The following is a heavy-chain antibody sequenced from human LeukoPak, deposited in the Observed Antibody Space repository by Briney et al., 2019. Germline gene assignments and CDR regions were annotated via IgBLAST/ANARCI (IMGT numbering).Heavy chain of an antibody. V-gene: IGHV4-31*03. CDR3: ARASSYTGHLGW. Sequence: PSETLSLTCTVSGGSISSGGYYWNWIRQHPGKGLEWIGYIYYSGSAFYNPSLKSRVTISVDTSKNRFSLKLSSVTAADTAVYYCARASSYTGHLGWWGQGTLVTVSS. J-gene: IGHJ4*02. CDR1: GGSISSGGYY. D-gene: IGHD2-2*01. CDR2: IYYSGSA.